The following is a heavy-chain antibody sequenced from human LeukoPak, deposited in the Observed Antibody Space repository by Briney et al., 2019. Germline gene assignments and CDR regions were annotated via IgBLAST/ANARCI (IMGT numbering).Heavy chain of an antibody. J-gene: IGHJ4*02. V-gene: IGHV4-34*01. D-gene: IGHD3-9*01. CDR2: INHSGST. CDR3: ARGGLLQPFDY. CDR1: GGSFSGYY. Sequence: PSETLSLTCAVYGGSFSGYYWSWIRQPPGKGLEWIGEINHSGSTNYNPPLKSRVTISVDTSKNQSSLKLSSVTAADTAVYYCARGGLLQPFDYWGQGTLVTVSS.